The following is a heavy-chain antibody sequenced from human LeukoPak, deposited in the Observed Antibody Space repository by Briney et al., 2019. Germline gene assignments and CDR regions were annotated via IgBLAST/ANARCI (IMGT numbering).Heavy chain of an antibody. V-gene: IGHV3-48*01. CDR3: ARSGGGAARPFDP. J-gene: IGHJ5*02. CDR2: ISSSSSTI. Sequence: GGSLRLSCAASGFTFSSYSMNWVRQAPGKGLEWVSYISSSSSTIYYADSVKGRFTISRDNAKNSLYLQMNSLRAEDTAVYYCARSGGGAARPFDPWGQGTLVTVSS. D-gene: IGHD6-6*01. CDR1: GFTFSSYS.